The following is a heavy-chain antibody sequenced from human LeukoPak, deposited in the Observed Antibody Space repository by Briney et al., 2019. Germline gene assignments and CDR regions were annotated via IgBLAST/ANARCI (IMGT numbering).Heavy chain of an antibody. Sequence: PGGSLRLSCAASGFTFSSYSMNWVRQAPGKGLEWVSSISSSSSYIYYVDSVKGRFTISRDNAKNTLYLQMNSLRAEDTAIYYCVRDLQRHYLGVAVAGRRRWFDPWGQGTLVTVSS. CDR3: VRDLQRHYLGVAVAGRRRWFDP. V-gene: IGHV3-21*01. D-gene: IGHD6-13*01. CDR1: GFTFSSYS. CDR2: ISSSSSYI. J-gene: IGHJ5*02.